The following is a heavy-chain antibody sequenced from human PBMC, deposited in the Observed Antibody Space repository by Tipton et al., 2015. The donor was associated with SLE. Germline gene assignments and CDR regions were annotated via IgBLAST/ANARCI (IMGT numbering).Heavy chain of an antibody. CDR3: ASRRDSSGCPY. D-gene: IGHD6-19*01. Sequence: TLSLTCTVSGGSISSYYWSWIRQPPGKGLEWIGYIYYSGSTNYNPSLKSRVTISVDTSKNQFSLKLTSVTAADTAVYYCASRRDSSGCPYWGQGTLVTVSS. CDR1: GGSISSYY. V-gene: IGHV4-59*12. J-gene: IGHJ4*02. CDR2: IYYSGST.